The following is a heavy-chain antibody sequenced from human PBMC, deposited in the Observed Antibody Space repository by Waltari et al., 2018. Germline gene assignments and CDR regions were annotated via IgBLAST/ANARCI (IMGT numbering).Heavy chain of an antibody. J-gene: IGHJ5*02. CDR1: GYSFTSYW. D-gene: IGHD3-3*01. V-gene: IGHV5-51*01. CDR3: ARQGMGYDFWSGYYGNWFDP. CDR2: IYPGDSDT. Sequence: EVQLVQSGAEVKKPGESLKISCKGSGYSFTSYWIGWVRQMPGKGLEWMGIIYPGDSDTRYSPSFQGQVTISADKAISTAYLQWGSLKASDTAMYYCARQGMGYDFWSGYYGNWFDPWGQGTLVTVSS.